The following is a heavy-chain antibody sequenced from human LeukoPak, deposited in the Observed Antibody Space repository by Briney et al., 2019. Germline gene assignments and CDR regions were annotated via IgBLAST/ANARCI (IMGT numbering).Heavy chain of an antibody. J-gene: IGHJ6*02. D-gene: IGHD3-10*01. CDR1: GYTFTGYY. Sequence: ASVTVSCKASGYTFTGYYMHWVRQAPGQGLEWMGWINPNSGGTNYAQKFQGRVTMTRDTSISTAYMELSRLRSDDTAVYYCARDPRNMVRGVIQYYYYYGMDVWGQGTTVTVSS. CDR3: ARDPRNMVRGVIQYYYYYGMDV. CDR2: INPNSGGT. V-gene: IGHV1-2*02.